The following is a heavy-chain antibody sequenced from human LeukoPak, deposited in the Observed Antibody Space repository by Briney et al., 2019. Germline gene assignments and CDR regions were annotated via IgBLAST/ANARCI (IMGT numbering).Heavy chain of an antibody. CDR2: ISYDGSNK. Sequence: GGSLRLSCAASGFTFSSYAMHWVRQAPGKGLEWVAVISYDGSNKYYADSVKGRFTISRDNSKNTLYLQMNSLRAEDTAVYYCARGARFYGSGSYDYWGQGALVIVTS. D-gene: IGHD3-10*01. CDR1: GFTFSSYA. J-gene: IGHJ4*02. V-gene: IGHV3-30*04. CDR3: ARGARFYGSGSYDY.